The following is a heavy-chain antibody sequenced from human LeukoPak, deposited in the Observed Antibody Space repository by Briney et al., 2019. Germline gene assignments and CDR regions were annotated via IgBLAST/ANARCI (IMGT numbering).Heavy chain of an antibody. V-gene: IGHV4-59*01. D-gene: IGHD5-12*01. J-gene: IGHJ4*02. CDR1: SASISTYY. CDR2: IYHSGTS. CDR3: ARVSGYDWESFYDY. Sequence: SVTLSLTCTVSSASISTYYWSWIRQPPGKGLEWIGYIYHSGTSNYNPSLKSRVTISVDTSKNQFSLKLSSVTAADTAMYFCARVSGYDWESFYDYWGQGSLVTVSS.